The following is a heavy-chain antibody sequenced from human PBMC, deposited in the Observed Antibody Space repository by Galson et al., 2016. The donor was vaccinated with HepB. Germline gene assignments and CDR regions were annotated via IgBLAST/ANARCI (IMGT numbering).Heavy chain of an antibody. V-gene: IGHV1-46*01. D-gene: IGHD4-17*01. CDR3: ADDYGDYNFDY. J-gene: IGHJ4*02. CDR1: GYAFASYN. CDR2: INPTGGSK. Sequence: SVKVSCKASGYAFASYNMHWVRQAPGQGLEWMGIINPTGGSKNYAEKFQGRVTMTRDTSTSTVHMELSSLRTEDTAVYYWADDYGDYNFDYGGQGTLVTFSS.